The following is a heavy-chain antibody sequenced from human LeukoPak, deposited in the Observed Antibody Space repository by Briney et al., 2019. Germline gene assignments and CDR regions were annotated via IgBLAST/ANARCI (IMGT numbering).Heavy chain of an antibody. CDR1: GFTFSSYA. Sequence: GGSLRLSCAASGFTFSSYAMSWVRQAPGKGLEWVSAISGSGGSTYYADSVKGRFTISRDNSKNTLYLQMNSLRAEDTAVYYCAREAYIVVVIATPYNWFDPWGQGTLVTVSS. CDR2: ISGSGGST. CDR3: AREAYIVVVIATPYNWFDP. D-gene: IGHD2-21*01. V-gene: IGHV3-23*01. J-gene: IGHJ5*02.